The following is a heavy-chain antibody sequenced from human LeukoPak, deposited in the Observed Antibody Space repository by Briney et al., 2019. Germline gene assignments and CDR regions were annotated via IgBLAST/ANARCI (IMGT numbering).Heavy chain of an antibody. D-gene: IGHD3-3*01. CDR2: INHSGST. CDR3: ARGGKLLEWLSYDY. J-gene: IGHJ4*02. V-gene: IGHV4-34*01. CDR1: GGSFSGYY. Sequence: PSETLSLTCAVYGGSFSGYYWSWIRQPPGKGLEWIGEINHSGSTNYNPSLKSRVTISVDTSKNQFSLKLSSVTAADTAVYYCARGGKLLEWLSYDYWGQGTLVTVSS.